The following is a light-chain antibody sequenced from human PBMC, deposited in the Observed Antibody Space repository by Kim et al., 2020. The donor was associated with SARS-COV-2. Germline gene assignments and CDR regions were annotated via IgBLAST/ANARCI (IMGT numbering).Light chain of an antibody. CDR3: QAWDSSTKVV. J-gene: IGLJ2*01. CDR1: KLGDKY. Sequence: VSPGQTARITCSGDKLGDKYACWYQRKPGQSPVLVIYQDSKRPSGIPERFSGSNSGNTATLTISGTQAMDEADYYCQAWDSSTKVVFGGGTQLTVL. CDR2: QDS. V-gene: IGLV3-1*01.